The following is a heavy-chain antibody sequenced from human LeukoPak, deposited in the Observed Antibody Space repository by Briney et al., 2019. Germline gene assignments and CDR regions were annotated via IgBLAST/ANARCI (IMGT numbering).Heavy chain of an antibody. CDR3: ARNSNGMSN. D-gene: IGHD2-8*01. Sequence: PGGSLRLSCAASGFTFSGYWMTWVRQAPGKGLEWVANIKEDGSEKYYADSVKGRFTISRDNAKNSLYLQINNLRAEDTAVYYCARNSNGMSNWGPGTLVIVSS. CDR2: IKEDGSEK. V-gene: IGHV3-7*01. CDR1: GFTFSGYW. J-gene: IGHJ4*02.